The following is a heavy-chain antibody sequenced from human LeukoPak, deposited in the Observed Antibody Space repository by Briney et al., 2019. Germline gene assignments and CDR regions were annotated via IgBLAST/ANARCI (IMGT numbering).Heavy chain of an antibody. D-gene: IGHD3-10*01. J-gene: IGHJ4*02. CDR3: ASPVRGVIWY. V-gene: IGHV3-23*01. CDR2: ISGSGGST. CDR1: GFTFSSYA. Sequence: GGSLRLSCAASGFTFSSYAMSWVRQAPGKGREWVSAISGSGGSTYYADSVKGRFTISRDNSKNTLYLQMNSLRAEDTAVYYCASPVRGVIWYWGQGTLVTVSS.